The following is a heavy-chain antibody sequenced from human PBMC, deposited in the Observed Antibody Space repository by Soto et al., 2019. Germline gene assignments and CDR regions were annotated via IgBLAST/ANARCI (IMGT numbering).Heavy chain of an antibody. V-gene: IGHV1-3*01. CDR3: PRELLGY. CDR1: GYTFTSYA. Sequence: QVQLVQSGAEVKKPGASVKVSCKASGYTFTSYAMHWVRQAPGQRLEWMGWINAGNGNTKYSQKVQGRVTITRDTSASTAYMELRSLRSEDTAVYSCPRELLGYWGQGTLVTVSS. CDR2: INAGNGNT. J-gene: IGHJ4*02. D-gene: IGHD2-15*01.